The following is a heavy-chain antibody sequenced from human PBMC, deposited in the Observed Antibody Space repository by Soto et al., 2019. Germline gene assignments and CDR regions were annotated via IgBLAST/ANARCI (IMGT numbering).Heavy chain of an antibody. CDR1: GGSVHNGSYY. CDR2: IYYTGTT. J-gene: IGHJ4*02. Sequence: SETLSLTCTVSGGSVHNGSYYWSWLRQPPGKGLEWIGYIYYTGTTNYNPSLKSHVTISVDTSKNQFSLKVKSVSAADTAVYFWARNASRSTYGNYVDAWGKGTLVSVS. D-gene: IGHD5-18*01. V-gene: IGHV4-61*01. CDR3: ARNASRSTYGNYVDA.